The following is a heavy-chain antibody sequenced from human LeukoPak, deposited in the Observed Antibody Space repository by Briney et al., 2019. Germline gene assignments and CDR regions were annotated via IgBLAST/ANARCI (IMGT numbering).Heavy chain of an antibody. CDR2: ISSSLDSSM. Sequence: GGSLRLSCAASGFTFNVYSMNWVRQAPGKGLEWVSFISSSLDSSMYYADSVKGRFTISRDNAKNSLYLQMNSLRAEDTAVYYCARGVRDILSGYYTDYYFYYMDFWGKGTTVTVSS. V-gene: IGHV3-48*01. CDR3: ARGVRDILSGYYTDYYFYYMDF. J-gene: IGHJ6*03. D-gene: IGHD3-3*01. CDR1: GFTFNVYS.